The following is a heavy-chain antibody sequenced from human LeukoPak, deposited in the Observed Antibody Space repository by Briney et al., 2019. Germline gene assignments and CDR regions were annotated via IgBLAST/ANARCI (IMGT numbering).Heavy chain of an antibody. J-gene: IGHJ4*02. Sequence: SETLSLTCTVSGGSISSGSYYWGWIRQPPGKGLEWIGRIYTSGSTNYNPSLKSRVTMSVDTSKNQFSLKLSSVTAADTAVYYCARDLGGGGSLVWDYWGQGTLVTVSS. D-gene: IGHD2-15*01. V-gene: IGHV4-39*07. CDR1: GGSISSGSYY. CDR3: ARDLGGGGSLVWDY. CDR2: IYTSGST.